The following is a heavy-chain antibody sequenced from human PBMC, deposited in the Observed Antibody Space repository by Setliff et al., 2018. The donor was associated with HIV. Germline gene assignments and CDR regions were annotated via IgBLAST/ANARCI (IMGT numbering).Heavy chain of an antibody. D-gene: IGHD2-21*01. CDR2: INCDSGGT. CDR3: ARLSIPAYYYMDV. Sequence: ASVKVSCKSSGYTFTGSFMHWVRQAPGQGLEWMGWINCDSGGTYYAQNFQGRVTMTRDTSINTAYMELSRLRSDDTAVYYCARLSIPAYYYMDVWGKGTTVTV. CDR1: GYTFTGSF. J-gene: IGHJ6*03. V-gene: IGHV1-2*02.